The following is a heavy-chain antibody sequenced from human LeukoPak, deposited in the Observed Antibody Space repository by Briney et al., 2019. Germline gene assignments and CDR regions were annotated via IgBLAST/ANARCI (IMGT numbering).Heavy chain of an antibody. V-gene: IGHV4-34*01. J-gene: IGHJ6*03. CDR1: GASLNGHY. CDR2: GSDVGGT. Sequence: ETLSLTCAVYGASLNGHYWSWIRQPPGKGLEWIGEGSDVGGTKYNPSLKSRVTISADTSKNQFSLKLSSVTAADTAVYYCARDGTRSGTSYIAVAGVDYYYYYMDVWGKGTTVTVSS. D-gene: IGHD6-19*01. CDR3: ARDGTRSGTSYIAVAGVDYYYYYMDV.